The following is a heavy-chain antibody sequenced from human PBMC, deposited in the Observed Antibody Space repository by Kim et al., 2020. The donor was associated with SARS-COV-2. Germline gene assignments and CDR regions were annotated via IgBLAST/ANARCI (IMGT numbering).Heavy chain of an antibody. J-gene: IGHJ4*02. CDR2: TFRSGDR. D-gene: IGHD7-27*01. Sequence: GGSLRLSCAASGFTFSPYAMSWVRQAPGKGLEWVSSTFRSGDRGYADSVKGRFTISRDNSKNTLYLQMNSLRAEDTAVYYCVRGDWGDYWGQGTLDIVSS. CDR3: VRGDWGDY. CDR1: GFTFSPYA. V-gene: IGHV3-23*01.